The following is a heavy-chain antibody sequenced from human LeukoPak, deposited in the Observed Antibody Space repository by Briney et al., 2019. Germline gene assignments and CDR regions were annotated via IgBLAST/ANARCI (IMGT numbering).Heavy chain of an antibody. D-gene: IGHD4-17*01. Sequence: SETLSLTCTVSGGSISSYYWSWIRQPPGKGLEWIGYIYYGGSTNYNPSLKSRVTISVDTSKNQFSLKLSSVTAADTAVYYCARDQGDDYGDPPTFGYWGQGTLVTVSS. J-gene: IGHJ4*02. CDR1: GGSISSYY. V-gene: IGHV4-59*01. CDR3: ARDQGDDYGDPPTFGY. CDR2: IYYGGST.